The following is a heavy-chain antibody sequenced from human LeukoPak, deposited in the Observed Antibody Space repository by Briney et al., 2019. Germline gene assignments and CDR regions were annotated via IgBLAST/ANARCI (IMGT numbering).Heavy chain of an antibody. D-gene: IGHD5-12*01. CDR3: ATAGSRVATITSLGY. CDR2: FDPEDGET. V-gene: IGHV1-24*01. CDR1: GYTLTELS. J-gene: IGHJ4*02. Sequence: ASVKVSCKVSGYTLTELSMHWVRQAPGKGLEWMGGFDPEDGETIYAQKFQGRVTMTEDASTDTAYMELSSLRSEDTAVYYCATAGSRVATITSLGYWGQGTLVTVSS.